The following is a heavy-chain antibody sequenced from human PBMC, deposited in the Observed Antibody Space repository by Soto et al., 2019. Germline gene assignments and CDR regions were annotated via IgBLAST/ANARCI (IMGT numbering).Heavy chain of an antibody. Sequence: PSETLSLTCTVSGGSISSGGYYWSWIRQHPGKGLEWIGYIYYSGSTYYNPSLKSRVTISVDTSKNQFSLKLSSVTAADTAVYYCVRAIAAANWFDPWGQGTLVTVSS. CDR1: GGSISSGGYY. D-gene: IGHD6-13*01. CDR2: IYYSGST. CDR3: VRAIAAANWFDP. J-gene: IGHJ5*02. V-gene: IGHV4-31*03.